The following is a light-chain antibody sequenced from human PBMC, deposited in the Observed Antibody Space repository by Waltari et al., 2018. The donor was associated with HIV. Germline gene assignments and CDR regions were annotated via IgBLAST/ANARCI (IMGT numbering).Light chain of an antibody. Sequence: SYVLTQPPSVSVAPGQTARITCGGNNTGSKRVHWYQQKPGQAPGLVVYGVSGRPSGIPERFSGSNSGNTATLSISRVEAGDEADYYCQVWDTTSNHFVFGSGTKVTVL. V-gene: IGLV3-21*02. CDR1: NTGSKR. J-gene: IGLJ1*01. CDR2: GVS. CDR3: QVWDTTSNHFV.